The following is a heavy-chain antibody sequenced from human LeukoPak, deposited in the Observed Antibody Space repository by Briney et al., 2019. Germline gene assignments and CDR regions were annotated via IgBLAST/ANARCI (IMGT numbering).Heavy chain of an antibody. CDR3: ARRAFPNYYGSGEQDY. Sequence: SETLSLTCTVSGGSISSSSYYWGWIRQPPGKGLEWIGSIYYSGSTYYNPSLKSRVTISVDTSKNQFSLKLSSVTAADTAVYYCARRAFPNYYGSGEQDYWGQGTLVTVSS. CDR2: IYYSGST. CDR1: GGSISSSSYY. V-gene: IGHV4-39*07. D-gene: IGHD3-10*01. J-gene: IGHJ4*02.